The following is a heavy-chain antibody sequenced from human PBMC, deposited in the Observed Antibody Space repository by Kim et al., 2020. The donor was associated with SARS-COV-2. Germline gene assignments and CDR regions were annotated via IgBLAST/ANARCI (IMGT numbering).Heavy chain of an antibody. CDR2: IIPIFGTA. D-gene: IGHD3-10*01. CDR3: ASPITMVRGDPDPRYYYGMDV. J-gene: IGHJ6*02. V-gene: IGHV1-69*13. CDR1: GGTFSSYA. Sequence: SVKVSCKASGGTFSSYAISWVRQAPGQGLEWMGGIIPIFGTANYAQKFQGRVTITADESTSTAYMELSSLRSEDTAVYYCASPITMVRGDPDPRYYYGMDVWGQGTTVTVSS.